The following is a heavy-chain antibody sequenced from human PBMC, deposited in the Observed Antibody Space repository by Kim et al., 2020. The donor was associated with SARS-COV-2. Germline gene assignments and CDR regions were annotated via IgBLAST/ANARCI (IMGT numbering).Heavy chain of an antibody. J-gene: IGHJ4*02. CDR3: ARASYCSGGGCYGTFDY. Sequence: GGSLRLSCAASGFTFSSYDMHWVRQATGKGLEWVSGIGTAGDTYYPGSVKGRFTISRENAKNSLYLQMNSLRAGDTAVYYCARASYCSGGGCYGTFDYWGQGTLVTVSS. CDR2: IGTAGDT. V-gene: IGHV3-13*01. D-gene: IGHD2-15*01. CDR1: GFTFSSYD.